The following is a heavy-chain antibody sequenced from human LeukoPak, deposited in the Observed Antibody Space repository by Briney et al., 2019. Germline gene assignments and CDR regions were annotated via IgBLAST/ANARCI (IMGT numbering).Heavy chain of an antibody. CDR1: GYTFTGYY. J-gene: IGHJ2*01. CDR3: ARDKGIAVAGSFDL. V-gene: IGHV1-2*02. Sequence: ASVKVSCKASGYTFTGYYMHWVRQAPGQGLEWMGWINPNSGGTNYAQKFQGRVTMTRDTSISTAYMELSRLRSDDTAVYYCARDKGIAVAGSFDLWGRGTLVTVSS. D-gene: IGHD6-19*01. CDR2: INPNSGGT.